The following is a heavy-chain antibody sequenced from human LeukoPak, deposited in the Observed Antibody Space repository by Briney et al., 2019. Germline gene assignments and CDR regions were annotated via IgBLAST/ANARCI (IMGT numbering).Heavy chain of an antibody. CDR3: ARDTTIILTGYDTENNWFDP. CDR2: INPSGGST. Sequence: ASAKVSCKASGYTFTSYYMHWVRQAPGQGLEWMGIINPSGGSTSYAQKFQGRVTMTRDTSTSTVYMELSSLRSEDTAVYYCARDTTIILTGYDTENNWFDPWGQGTLVTVSS. J-gene: IGHJ5*02. CDR1: GYTFTSYY. V-gene: IGHV1-46*01. D-gene: IGHD3-9*01.